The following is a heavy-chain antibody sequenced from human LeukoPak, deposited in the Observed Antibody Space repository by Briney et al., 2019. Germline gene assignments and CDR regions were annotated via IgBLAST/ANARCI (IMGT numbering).Heavy chain of an antibody. Sequence: SETLSLTCTVSGGSISSYYWSWIRQPPGKGLEWIGYIYYSGSTNYNPSLKSRVTISVDTSKNQFSLKLSSVTAADTAVYYCARASSWYPLRVDAFDIWGQGTMVTVSS. D-gene: IGHD6-13*01. CDR1: GGSISSYY. J-gene: IGHJ3*02. CDR2: IYYSGST. CDR3: ARASSWYPLRVDAFDI. V-gene: IGHV4-59*08.